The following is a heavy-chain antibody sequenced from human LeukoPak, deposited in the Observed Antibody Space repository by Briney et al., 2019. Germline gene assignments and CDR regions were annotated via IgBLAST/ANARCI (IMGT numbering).Heavy chain of an antibody. J-gene: IGHJ4*02. V-gene: IGHV4-38-2*02. D-gene: IGHD2-2*01. CDR2: IYHSGST. CDR1: GYSISSGYY. Sequence: SETLSLTCTVSGYSISSGYYWGWIRQPPGKGLEWIGSIYHSGSTNYNPSLKSRVTISVDASKNQFSLKLSSVTAADTAVYYCARARRYCSSTSCPDSDYWGQGTLVTVSS. CDR3: ARARRYCSSTSCPDSDY.